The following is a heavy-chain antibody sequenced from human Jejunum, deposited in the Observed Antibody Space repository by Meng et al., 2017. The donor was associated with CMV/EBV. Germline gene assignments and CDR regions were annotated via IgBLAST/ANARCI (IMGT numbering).Heavy chain of an antibody. Sequence: SGFPLNRDVIHCVRQFPGKGLEWVAVLWYDGSRKYFADSVQGRFSISRDDSKNTVYLQMNSLRAEDTAVYYCARDNDGSSHYSQFDYWGQGTLVTVSS. J-gene: IGHJ4*02. CDR2: LWYDGSRK. D-gene: IGHD3-22*01. CDR3: ARDNDGSSHYSQFDY. CDR1: GFPLNRDV. V-gene: IGHV3-33*01.